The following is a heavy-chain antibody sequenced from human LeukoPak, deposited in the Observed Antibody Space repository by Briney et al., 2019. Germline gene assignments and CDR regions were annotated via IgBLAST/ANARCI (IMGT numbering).Heavy chain of an antibody. Sequence: GGSLRLSCAASGFTFSSSGMHWVRQAPGKGLEWVAFIRFDGSDIYYGDSVKGRFTISRDNSKNTLYLHLNSLRGEDTAVYYCAKDLATYDFLTGYPAYWGQGIPVIVSS. D-gene: IGHD3-9*01. CDR1: GFTFSSSG. V-gene: IGHV3-30*02. CDR3: AKDLATYDFLTGYPAY. CDR2: IRFDGSDI. J-gene: IGHJ4*02.